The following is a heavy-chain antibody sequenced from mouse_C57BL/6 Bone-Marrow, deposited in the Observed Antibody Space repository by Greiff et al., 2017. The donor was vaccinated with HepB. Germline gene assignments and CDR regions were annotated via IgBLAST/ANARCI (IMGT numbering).Heavy chain of an antibody. Sequence: VQLQQPGAELVMPGASVKLSCKASGYTFTSYWMHWVKQRPGQGLEWIGEIDPSDSYTNYNQKFKGKATLTVDTSSSTAYMQLSSLTSEDSAVYYCARGDSWFAYWGQGTLVTVSA. CDR1: GYTFTSYW. V-gene: IGHV1-69*01. D-gene: IGHD3-3*01. CDR3: ARGDSWFAY. CDR2: IDPSDSYT. J-gene: IGHJ3*01.